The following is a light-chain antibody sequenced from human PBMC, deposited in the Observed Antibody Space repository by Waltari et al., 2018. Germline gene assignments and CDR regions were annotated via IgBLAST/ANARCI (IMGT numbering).Light chain of an antibody. CDR2: DVN. V-gene: IGLV2-14*03. CDR3: SAYISSSTLEL. CDR1: SSDVGGYNY. J-gene: IGLJ2*01. Sequence: QSALSQPASVSGSPGQSITISCTGTSSDVGGYNYVSWYQKHPGKAPKLMIFDVNNRRSGVSDRFSGSKSCNTASLTISGLQAEDEADYYCSAYISSSTLELFGGGTRLTVL.